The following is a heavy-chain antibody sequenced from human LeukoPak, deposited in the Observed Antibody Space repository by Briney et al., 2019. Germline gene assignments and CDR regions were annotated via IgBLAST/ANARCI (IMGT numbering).Heavy chain of an antibody. CDR2: SFISGNS. J-gene: IGHJ5*02. D-gene: IGHD3-10*01. Sequence: PSETLSLTCTVSGGSFSRYYWTWIRQPPGKGPEWIGQSFISGNSNYNPSLESRVTISLDTSKNQFSLRLNSVTAADTAVYYCARRGTVRGLNWFDPWGQGTLVIVSS. V-gene: IGHV4-4*09. CDR3: ARRGTVRGLNWFDP. CDR1: GGSFSRYY.